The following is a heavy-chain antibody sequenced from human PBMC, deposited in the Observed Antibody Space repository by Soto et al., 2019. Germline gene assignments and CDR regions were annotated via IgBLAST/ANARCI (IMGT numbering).Heavy chain of an antibody. CDR1: GGSISSGDYY. J-gene: IGHJ6*02. Sequence: QVQLQESGPGLVKPSQTLSLTCTVSGGSISSGDYYWSWIRQPPGKGLEWIGYIYYSGSTYYNPSLKSRVTVSVDTSKNQFSLKLSSVTAADTAVYYCARDLWFGEDRNYYYGMDVWGQGTTFAVSS. D-gene: IGHD3-10*01. CDR2: IYYSGST. CDR3: ARDLWFGEDRNYYYGMDV. V-gene: IGHV4-30-4*01.